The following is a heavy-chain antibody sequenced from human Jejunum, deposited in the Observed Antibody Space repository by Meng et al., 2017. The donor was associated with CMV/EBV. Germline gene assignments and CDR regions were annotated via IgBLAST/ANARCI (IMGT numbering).Heavy chain of an antibody. CDR2: INPSSGST. J-gene: IGHJ5*02. D-gene: IGHD3-22*01. Sequence: MHWVRQAPGKGLEWMGIINPSSGSTTYARKFQGRVTMTRDPSTSTFYMELSSLTSEDTAVYFCSRGPYYYENSGYYGGQSNWFDPWGQGTQVTVSS. CDR3: SRGPYYYENSGYYGGQSNWFDP. V-gene: IGHV1-46*01.